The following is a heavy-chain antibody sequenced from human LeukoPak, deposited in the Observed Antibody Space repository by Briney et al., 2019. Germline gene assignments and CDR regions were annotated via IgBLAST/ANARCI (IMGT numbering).Heavy chain of an antibody. D-gene: IGHD1-26*01. CDR3: ARVRISYIVGAFFDY. Sequence: SETLSLTCTVSGGSISSSSYYWGWIRQPPGKGLEWIGSIYYSGSTYYNPSLKSRVTISVDTSKNQFSLKLSSVTAADTAVYYCARVRISYIVGAFFDYWGQGTLVTVSS. J-gene: IGHJ4*02. V-gene: IGHV4-39*07. CDR1: GGSISSSSYY. CDR2: IYYSGST.